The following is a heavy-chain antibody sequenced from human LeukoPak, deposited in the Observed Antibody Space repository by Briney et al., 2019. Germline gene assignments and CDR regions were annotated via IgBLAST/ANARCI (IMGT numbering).Heavy chain of an antibody. V-gene: IGHV3-23*01. CDR2: ISGSGGST. CDR1: GFTFSSYA. D-gene: IGHD6-19*01. CDR3: ARSIAVAGYDY. Sequence: GGSLRLSCAASGFTFSSYAMSWVRQAPGEGLEWVSAISGSGGSTYYADSVKGRFTISRDNSKNTLYLQMNSLRAEDTAVYYCARSIAVAGYDYWGQGTLVTVSS. J-gene: IGHJ4*02.